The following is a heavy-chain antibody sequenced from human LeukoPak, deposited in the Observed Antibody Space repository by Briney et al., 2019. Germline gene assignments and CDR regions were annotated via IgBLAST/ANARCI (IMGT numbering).Heavy chain of an antibody. Sequence: SETLSLTCTVSGASVSSASYWTWIRQPPGKGVEWIAHIYNGVNTNYNPSLKSRVTISVDTSKNQFSLRLMSVTAADTAVYYCAGSSYIGLDFWGQGTLVTVSS. CDR2: IYNGVNT. D-gene: IGHD3-22*01. CDR3: AGSSYIGLDF. CDR1: GASVSSASY. J-gene: IGHJ4*02. V-gene: IGHV4-61*01.